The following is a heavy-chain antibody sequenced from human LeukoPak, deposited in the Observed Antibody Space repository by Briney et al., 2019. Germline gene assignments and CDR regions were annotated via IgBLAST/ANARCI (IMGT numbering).Heavy chain of an antibody. J-gene: IGHJ6*02. Sequence: SQTLSLTCAVCGGSISSGGYSWSWIRQPPGKGLEWIGYISHSGSTYYNPSLKSRVTISVDRSRNQFSLKLSSVTAADTAVYYCARTSTVVTPTHYYYYGMDVWGQGTTVTVSS. V-gene: IGHV4-30-2*01. CDR3: ARTSTVVTPTHYYYYGMDV. D-gene: IGHD4-23*01. CDR1: GGSISSGGYS. CDR2: ISHSGST.